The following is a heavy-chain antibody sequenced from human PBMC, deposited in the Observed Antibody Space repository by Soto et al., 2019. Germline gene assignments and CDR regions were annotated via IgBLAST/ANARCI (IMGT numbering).Heavy chain of an antibody. Sequence: QVQLVQSEAEVKKPGASVKVSCEASGYTFINHGISWVRQAPGQXLEWMGWVSGSNGNTKYAQKFQGRVTMTTETSTSTAHMELRNLRSDDTAVYFCARDFYPLAYYFDPWGQGTLVTVSS. V-gene: IGHV1-18*04. CDR1: GYTFINHG. J-gene: IGHJ4*02. CDR3: ARDFYPLAYYFDP. CDR2: VSGSNGNT.